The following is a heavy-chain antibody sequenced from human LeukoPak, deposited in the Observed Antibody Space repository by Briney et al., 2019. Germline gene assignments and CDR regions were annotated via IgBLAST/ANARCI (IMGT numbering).Heavy chain of an antibody. Sequence: SVKVSCKASGYTFTSYGISWVRQAPGQGLEWMGRIIPILGIANYAQKFQGRVTITADKSTSTAYMELSSLRSEDTAVYYCAREVEMATIGVYYFDYWGQGALVTVSS. D-gene: IGHD5-24*01. CDR3: AREVEMATIGVYYFDY. CDR1: GYTFTSYG. V-gene: IGHV1-69*04. CDR2: IIPILGIA. J-gene: IGHJ4*02.